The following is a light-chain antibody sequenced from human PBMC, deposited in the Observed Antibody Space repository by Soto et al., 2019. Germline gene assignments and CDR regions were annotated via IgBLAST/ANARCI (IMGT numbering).Light chain of an antibody. CDR2: KAS. V-gene: IGKV1-5*03. Sequence: DIQMTQSPSTLPASVGDRVTVTRRASQSIRSWLAWYQEKPGKAPKLLIYKASLLETGVPSRFSGSASGTEFTLTISSLQTGDFGTYYCQQYNSHPWTFGQGTKVDIK. CDR1: QSIRSW. J-gene: IGKJ1*01. CDR3: QQYNSHPWT.